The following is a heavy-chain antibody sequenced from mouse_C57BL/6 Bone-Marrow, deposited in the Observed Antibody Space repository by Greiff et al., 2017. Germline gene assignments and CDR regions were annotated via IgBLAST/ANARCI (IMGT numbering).Heavy chain of an antibody. CDR1: GYTFTSYT. CDR3: ARWAYYGSPLFDY. CDR2: INPSSGYT. J-gene: IGHJ2*01. Sequence: QVQLQQSGAELARPGASVKMSCKASGYTFTSYTMHWVKQRPGQGLEWIGYINPSSGYTKYNQKFKDKATLTADKSSSTAYMQLSSLTSEDSAVYYCARWAYYGSPLFDYWGQGTTPTVSS. V-gene: IGHV1-4*01. D-gene: IGHD1-1*01.